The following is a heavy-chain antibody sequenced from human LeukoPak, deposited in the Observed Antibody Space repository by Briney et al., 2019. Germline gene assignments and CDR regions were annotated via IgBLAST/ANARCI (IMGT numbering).Heavy chain of an antibody. V-gene: IGHV1-2*02. J-gene: IGHJ3*02. CDR3: ATVSGGSLDI. CDR1: GYTFTAYY. Sequence: GASVRVSCKASGYTFTAYYMHWVRQAPGQGLELMAWINPDRDGANYVQKFQGRVTMTRDTSISTAYMEPSRLRSDDTAMYYCATVSGGSLDIWGQGTMVTVSS. D-gene: IGHD3-16*01. CDR2: INPDRDGA.